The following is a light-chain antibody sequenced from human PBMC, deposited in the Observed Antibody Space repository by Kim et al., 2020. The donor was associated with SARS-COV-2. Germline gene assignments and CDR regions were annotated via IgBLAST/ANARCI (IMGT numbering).Light chain of an antibody. CDR1: SSDVGGHNY. Sequence: QSALTQPASVSESPGQSITISCSGISSDVGGHNYVSWYQQHLGKVPRLVIYDVDKRPSGVSNRFSGSKSANTASLTISGLQAEDEADYYCSSYISPTTLVVGGGTQLTVL. V-gene: IGLV2-14*03. CDR2: DVD. CDR3: SSYISPTTLV. J-gene: IGLJ3*02.